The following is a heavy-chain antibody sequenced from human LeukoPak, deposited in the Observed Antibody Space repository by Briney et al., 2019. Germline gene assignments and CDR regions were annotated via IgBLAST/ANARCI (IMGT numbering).Heavy chain of an antibody. CDR2: IHWDEDK. D-gene: IGHD6-19*01. Sequence: GPTLAKPTHTLTLTCTFSGFSLSTSGVGGCWIRQPPLKALESLALIHWDEDKRYSPSLTSRLTIPKDHSKNQVVLTMTNMDPVDTATYYGAHSMAVAGFHWFDPWGQGTLVTVSS. J-gene: IGHJ5*02. CDR1: GFSLSTSGVG. CDR3: AHSMAVAGFHWFDP. V-gene: IGHV2-5*02.